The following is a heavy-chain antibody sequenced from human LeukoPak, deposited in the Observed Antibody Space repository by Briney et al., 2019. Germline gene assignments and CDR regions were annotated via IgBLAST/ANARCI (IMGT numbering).Heavy chain of an antibody. CDR3: ARAVASFGVVIDY. CDR1: GGSISSGGYY. V-gene: IGHV4-31*03. J-gene: IGHJ4*02. Sequence: SETLSLTCTVSGGSISSGGYYWSWIRQHPGKGLEWIGYIYYSGSTYYNPSLKSRVTISVDTSKDQFSLKLNSVTAADTAVYYCARAVASFGVVIDYWGQGTLVTVSS. D-gene: IGHD3-3*01. CDR2: IYYSGST.